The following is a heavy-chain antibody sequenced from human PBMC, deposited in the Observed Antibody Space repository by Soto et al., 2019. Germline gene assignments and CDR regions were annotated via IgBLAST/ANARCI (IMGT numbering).Heavy chain of an antibody. CDR2: IYHSGST. CDR1: GGSISSGGYS. D-gene: IGHD3-16*02. J-gene: IGHJ4*02. Sequence: SETLSLTCAVSGGSISSGGYSWSWIRQPPGKGLEWIGYIYHSGSTYYNPSLKSRVTISVDRSKNQFSLKLSSVTAADTAVYYCARGGHDYVWGSYRASLFDYWGQGTLVTVSS. V-gene: IGHV4-30-2*01. CDR3: ARGGHDYVWGSYRASLFDY.